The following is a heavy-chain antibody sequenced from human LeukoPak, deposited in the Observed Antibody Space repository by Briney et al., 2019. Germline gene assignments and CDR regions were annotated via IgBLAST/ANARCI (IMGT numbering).Heavy chain of an antibody. D-gene: IGHD3-3*01. CDR3: ASSEVGYYDFWSGYYNYMDV. J-gene: IGHJ6*03. CDR1: GGSISSSSYY. V-gene: IGHV4-39*01. CDR2: IYYSGST. Sequence: PSETLSLTCTVSGGSISSSSYYWGWIRQPPGKGLEWIGSIYYSGSTYYNPSLKSRVTISVDTSKNQFSLKLSSVTAADTAVYYYASSEVGYYDFWSGYYNYMDVWGKGTTVTVSS.